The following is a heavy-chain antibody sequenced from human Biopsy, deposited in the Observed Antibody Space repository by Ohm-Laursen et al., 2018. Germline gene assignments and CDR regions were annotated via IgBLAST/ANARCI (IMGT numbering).Heavy chain of an antibody. CDR2: INTYNGNT. CDR1: GYTFTSYG. CDR3: ARERGGYKRTDY. Sequence: SVKVSCKASGYTFTSYGISWVRQAPGQGLEWMGWINTYNGNTNYAQNLQGRVTMTTDTSTSTAYMELRSLRSDDTAVYYCARERGGYKRTDYWGQGTLVSVSS. J-gene: IGHJ4*02. V-gene: IGHV1-18*01. D-gene: IGHD5-24*01.